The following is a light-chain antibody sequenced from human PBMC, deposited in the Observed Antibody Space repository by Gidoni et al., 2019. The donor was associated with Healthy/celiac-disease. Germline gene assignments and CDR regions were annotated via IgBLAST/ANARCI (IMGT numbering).Light chain of an antibody. V-gene: IGKV3-20*01. Sequence: ELVLTQSPGTLSLPPGERATLSCRASQSVSSSYLAWYQQKPGQAPRLLIYGASSRATGIPDRVSGSGSGTDFTLTISRLEPEDFAVYYCQQYGSSLRGTFGQGTKLEIK. CDR3: QQYGSSLRGT. J-gene: IGKJ2*02. CDR1: QSVSSSY. CDR2: GAS.